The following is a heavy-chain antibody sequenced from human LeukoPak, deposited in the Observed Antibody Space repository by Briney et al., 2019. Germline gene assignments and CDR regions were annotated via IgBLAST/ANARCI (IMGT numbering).Heavy chain of an antibody. D-gene: IGHD1-1*01. Sequence: GGSLRLSCAASGFTFRSYRMIWVRQAPGKGLEWVSSISSSSTYIYYADSLKGRFTISRDNAKNSLYLQMNSLRAEDTAVYYCAKPLGELERSIDYWGQGTLVTVSS. V-gene: IGHV3-21*01. CDR2: ISSSSTYI. CDR3: AKPLGELERSIDY. CDR1: GFTFRSYR. J-gene: IGHJ4*02.